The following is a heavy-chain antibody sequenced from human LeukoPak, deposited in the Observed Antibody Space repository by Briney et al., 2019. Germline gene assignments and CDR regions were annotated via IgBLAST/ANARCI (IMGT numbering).Heavy chain of an antibody. D-gene: IGHD5-18*01. CDR1: GYTFTSYG. J-gene: IGHJ5*02. V-gene: IGHV1-18*01. Sequence: ASVKVSCKASGYTFTSYGISWVRQAPGQGLEWMGWISAYNGNTNYAQKLRGRVTMTTDTSTSTAYMELRSLRSDDTAVYYCARDWSYGHPGDNWFDPWGQGTLVTVSS. CDR3: ARDWSYGHPGDNWFDP. CDR2: ISAYNGNT.